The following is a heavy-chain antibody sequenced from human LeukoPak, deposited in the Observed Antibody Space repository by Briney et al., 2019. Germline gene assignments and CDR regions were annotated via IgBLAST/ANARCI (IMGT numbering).Heavy chain of an antibody. V-gene: IGHV4-59*11. D-gene: IGHD4-17*01. J-gene: IGHJ3*02. Sequence: SETLSLTCAVSGDSFSSHYWTWIRQSPGKGLEWIGYISYIGSTNYNPSLKSRVTISIDTSKNQFSLKLRSVTAADTAVYYCARDLVTVTKGFDIWGRGTMVSVSS. CDR2: ISYIGST. CDR1: GDSFSSHY. CDR3: ARDLVTVTKGFDI.